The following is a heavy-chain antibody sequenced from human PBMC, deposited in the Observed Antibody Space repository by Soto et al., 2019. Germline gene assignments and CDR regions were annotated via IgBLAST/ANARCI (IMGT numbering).Heavy chain of an antibody. J-gene: IGHJ6*02. D-gene: IGHD3-3*01. CDR3: ARDRGPVSYDFWRGTSSEDYYYYYGMDV. Sequence: QVQLVQSGAEVKKPGASVKVSCKASGYTFTSYGISWVRQAPGQGLEWMGWISAYNGNTNYAQKLQGRVTMTTDTSTRRASKEQRSMRSDDTAVLYCARDRGPVSYDFWRGTSSEDYYYYYGMDVWGQGTTVTVSS. CDR2: ISAYNGNT. CDR1: GYTFTSYG. V-gene: IGHV1-18*04.